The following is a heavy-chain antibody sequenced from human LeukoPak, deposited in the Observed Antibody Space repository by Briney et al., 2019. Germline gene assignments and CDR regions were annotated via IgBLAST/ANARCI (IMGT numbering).Heavy chain of an antibody. CDR2: IYYSGST. CDR3: ARYPNGGWYGFDY. Sequence: TSETLSLTCTVSGGSISSYYWIWIRQPPGKGLEWIGYIYYSGSTNYNPSLKSRVTISVDTSKNQFSLKLSSVTAADTAVYYCARYPNGGWYGFDYWGQGTLVTVSS. J-gene: IGHJ4*02. CDR1: GGSISSYY. V-gene: IGHV4-59*01. D-gene: IGHD6-19*01.